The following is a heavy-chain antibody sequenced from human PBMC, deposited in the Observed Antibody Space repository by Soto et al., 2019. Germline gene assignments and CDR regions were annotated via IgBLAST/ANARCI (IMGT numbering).Heavy chain of an antibody. CDR1: GGTFSSYA. V-gene: IGHV1-69*01. CDR2: IIPIFGTA. CDR3: ARVRRLGYCSGGSCGNNLFDP. J-gene: IGHJ5*02. D-gene: IGHD2-15*01. Sequence: QVQLVQSGAEVKKPGSSVKVSCKASGGTFSSYAISWVRQAPGQGLEWMGGIIPIFGTANYAQKFQGRVTITADESTSTAYMELSSLRSEDTAVYYCARVRRLGYCSGGSCGNNLFDPLGQGTLVTVSS.